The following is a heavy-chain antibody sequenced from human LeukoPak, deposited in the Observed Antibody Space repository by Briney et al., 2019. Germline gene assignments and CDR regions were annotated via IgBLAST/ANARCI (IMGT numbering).Heavy chain of an antibody. J-gene: IGHJ6*04. CDR3: AELGITMIGGV. CDR2: IKQDGSET. CDR1: GFTFTNNF. V-gene: IGHV3-7*01. Sequence: GGSLRLSCAASGFTFTNNFMSWVRQVPGKGREGVANIKQDGSETTYTDSVRGRFTICRDNAKDSVYLQMNSLRAEDTAVYYCAELGITMIGGVWGKGTTVTISS. D-gene: IGHD3-10*02.